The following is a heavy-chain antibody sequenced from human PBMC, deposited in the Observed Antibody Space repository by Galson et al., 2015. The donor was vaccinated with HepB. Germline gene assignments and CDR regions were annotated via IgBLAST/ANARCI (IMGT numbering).Heavy chain of an antibody. D-gene: IGHD6-13*01. CDR3: ARDLAAAAPRYFDY. CDR2: IWYDGSNK. CDR1: GFTFSRYG. V-gene: IGHV3-33*01. J-gene: IGHJ4*02. Sequence: SLRLSCAASGFTFSRYGMHWVRQAPGKGLEWVAVIWYDGSNKYYADSVKGRFTISRDNSKNTLYLQMNSLRAEDTAVYYCARDLAAAAPRYFDYWGQGTLVTVSS.